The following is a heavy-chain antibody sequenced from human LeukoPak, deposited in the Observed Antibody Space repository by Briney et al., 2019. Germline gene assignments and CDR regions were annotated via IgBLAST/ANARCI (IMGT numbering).Heavy chain of an antibody. V-gene: IGHV4-4*07. CDR1: GGSISSCY. Sequence: PSETLSLTCTVSGGSISSCYWSWIRQPAGKGLEWIGRIYTSGSTNYNPSLKSRVTMSVDTSKNQFSLKLSSVTAADTAVYYCARSYCSSTSCYRYFDLWGRGTLVTVSS. CDR3: ARSYCSSTSCYRYFDL. D-gene: IGHD2-2*02. CDR2: IYTSGST. J-gene: IGHJ2*01.